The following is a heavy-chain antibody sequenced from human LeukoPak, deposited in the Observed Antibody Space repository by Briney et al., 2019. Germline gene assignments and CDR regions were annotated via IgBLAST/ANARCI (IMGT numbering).Heavy chain of an antibody. J-gene: IGHJ4*02. CDR2: IRTSGGVV. D-gene: IGHD1-26*01. CDR3: ASSGSYRFDY. V-gene: IGHV3-48*02. CDR1: GFTFTSYI. Sequence: PGGSLRLSCAASGFTFTSYIMNWVRQAPGKGLEWISYIRTSGGVVSYTDSVRGRFTISTDSAKNSLYLQMNSLRDDDTAVYYCASSGSYRFDYWGQGTLVTVSS.